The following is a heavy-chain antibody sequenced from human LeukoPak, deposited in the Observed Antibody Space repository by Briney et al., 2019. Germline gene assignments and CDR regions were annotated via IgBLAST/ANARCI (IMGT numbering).Heavy chain of an antibody. J-gene: IGHJ4*02. Sequence: GGSLRLSCAASGFTFSSYSMNWVRQAPGKGLEWVSSISSSSSYIYYADSVKGRFTISRDNAKNSLYLQMNSLRAEDTAVYYCARERGRGYGSGTPIYYFDYWGQGTLVTVSS. V-gene: IGHV3-21*01. D-gene: IGHD3-10*01. CDR3: ARERGRGYGSGTPIYYFDY. CDR2: ISSSSSYI. CDR1: GFTFSSYS.